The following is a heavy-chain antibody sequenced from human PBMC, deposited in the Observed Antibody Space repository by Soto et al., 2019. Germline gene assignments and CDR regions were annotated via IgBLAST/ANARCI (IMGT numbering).Heavy chain of an antibody. Sequence: ASVKVSCKASGNTFTSYDINWVRQATGHGLERMGWINPNSGNIGYAQKFQGRVTMTRDTAIRTAYMEVSRLRSDDTAVYYCARGRASGSYYLLDYWGQGTLVTVS. D-gene: IGHD3-10*01. J-gene: IGHJ4*02. CDR2: INPNSGNI. CDR3: ARGRASGSYYLLDY. CDR1: GNTFTSYD. V-gene: IGHV1-8*01.